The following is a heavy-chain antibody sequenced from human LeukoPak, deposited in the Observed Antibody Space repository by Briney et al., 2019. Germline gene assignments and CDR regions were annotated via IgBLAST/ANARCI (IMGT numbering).Heavy chain of an antibody. V-gene: IGHV3-23*01. CDR3: AKAFGVTMIVVVITPPDY. D-gene: IGHD3-22*01. CDR1: GFTFSSYA. J-gene: IGHJ4*02. Sequence: PGGSLRLSCAASGFTFSSYAMSWVRQAPGKGLEWVSAISGSGGSTYYADSVKGRFTISRDNSKNTLYLQMNSLRAEDTAVYYCAKAFGVTMIVVVITPPDYWGQGTLVTVSS. CDR2: ISGSGGST.